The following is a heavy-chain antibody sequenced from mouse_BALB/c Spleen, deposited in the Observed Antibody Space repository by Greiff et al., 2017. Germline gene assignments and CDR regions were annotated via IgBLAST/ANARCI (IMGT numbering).Heavy chain of an antibody. V-gene: IGHV14-4*02. CDR2: IDPENGDT. CDR1: GFNIKDYY. CDR3: TTMITTAWFAD. J-gene: IGHJ3*01. Sequence: VQLQQSGAELVRSGASVKLSCTASGFNIKDYYMHWVKQRPEQGLEWIGWIDPENGDTEYAPKFQGKATMTADTSSNTAYLQLSSLTSEDTAVYYCTTMITTAWFADWGQGTLVTVSA. D-gene: IGHD2-4*01.